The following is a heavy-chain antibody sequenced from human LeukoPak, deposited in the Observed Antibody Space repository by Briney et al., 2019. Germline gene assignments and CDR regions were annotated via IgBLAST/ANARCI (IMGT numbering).Heavy chain of an antibody. CDR2: INPSGGST. V-gene: IGHV1-46*01. J-gene: IGHJ5*02. CDR1: GYTFTSYY. D-gene: IGHD3-10*01. CDR3: ARLRGVRAPFDP. Sequence: ASVKVSCKASGYTFTSYYMHWVRQAPGQGLEWMGIINPSGGSTSYAQKFQGRVTMTRDISTSTVYMELSSLRSEDTAVYYCARLRGVRAPFDPWGQGTLVTVSS.